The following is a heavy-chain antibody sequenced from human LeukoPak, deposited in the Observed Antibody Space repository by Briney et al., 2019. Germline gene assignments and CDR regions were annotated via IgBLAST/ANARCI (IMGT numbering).Heavy chain of an antibody. CDR2: ISDNGGNT. J-gene: IGHJ4*02. CDR1: GFTFSRFA. D-gene: IGHD6-13*01. V-gene: IGHV3-64*01. Sequence: GGSLRLSCAASGFTFSRFAMHWVRQAPGKGLEYVSAISDNGGNTYYTSSVKGRFTISRDNSKNTLYLQMGSLRTEDMAVYYCARDAGGSPDYWGQGTLVPVSS. CDR3: ARDAGGSPDY.